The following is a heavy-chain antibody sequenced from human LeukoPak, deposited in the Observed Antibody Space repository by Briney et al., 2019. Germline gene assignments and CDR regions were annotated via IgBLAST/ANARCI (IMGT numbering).Heavy chain of an antibody. J-gene: IGHJ5*02. CDR1: GYTVTGYH. CDR2: IIPVFGTS. V-gene: IGHV1-69*13. Sequence: ASVKVSCKASGYTVTGYHMHWVRQAPGQGLEWMGGIIPVFGTSNYAQKFQGRVTITADESTRTAYMELSSLRSEDTAVYYCARVTGGRYCSTTSCYMRGWFDPWGQGTLVTVSS. D-gene: IGHD2-2*02. CDR3: ARVTGGRYCSTTSCYMRGWFDP.